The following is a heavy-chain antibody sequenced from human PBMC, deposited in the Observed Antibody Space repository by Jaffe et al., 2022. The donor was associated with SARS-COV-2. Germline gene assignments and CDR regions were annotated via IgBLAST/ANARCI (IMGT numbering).Heavy chain of an antibody. CDR3: ARRQRYCSGGSCSLGAFDI. V-gene: IGHV5-51*01. CDR2: IYPGDSDT. D-gene: IGHD2-15*01. Sequence: EVQLVQSGAEVKKPGESLKISCKGSGYSFTSYWIGWVRQMPGKGLEWMGIIYPGDSDTRYSPSFQGQVTISADKSISTAYLQWSSLKASDTAMYYCARRQRYCSGGSCSLGAFDIWGQGTMVTVSS. J-gene: IGHJ3*02. CDR1: GYSFTSYW.